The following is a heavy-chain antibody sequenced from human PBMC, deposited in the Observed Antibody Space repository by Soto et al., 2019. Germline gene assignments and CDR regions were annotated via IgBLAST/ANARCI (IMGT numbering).Heavy chain of an antibody. CDR2: INHSGST. V-gene: IGHV4-34*01. Sequence: SETLSLTCAVYGGSFSGYYWSWIRQPPGKGLEWIGEINHSGSTNYNPSLKSRVTISVDTSKNQFSLKLSSVTAADTAVYYCARADYTGYSSSWYELPAEYFQHWG. CDR3: ARADYTGYSSSWYELPAEYFQH. D-gene: IGHD6-13*01. CDR1: GGSFSGYY. J-gene: IGHJ1*01.